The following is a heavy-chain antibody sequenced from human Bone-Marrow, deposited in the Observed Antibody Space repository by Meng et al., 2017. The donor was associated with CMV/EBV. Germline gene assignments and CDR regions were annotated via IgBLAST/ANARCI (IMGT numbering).Heavy chain of an antibody. CDR2: ISNSGNTM. CDR1: GFTFSSYE. D-gene: IGHD4-17*01. Sequence: GESLKISCAASGFTFSSYEMNWVRQAPGKGLEWVSYISNSGNTMYYADSVKGRFTISRDNAKNSLHLQINSLRAEDTALYYCARLDYGDLTHYFDYWGQGALVPVSS. CDR3: ARLDYGDLTHYFDY. V-gene: IGHV3-48*03. J-gene: IGHJ4*02.